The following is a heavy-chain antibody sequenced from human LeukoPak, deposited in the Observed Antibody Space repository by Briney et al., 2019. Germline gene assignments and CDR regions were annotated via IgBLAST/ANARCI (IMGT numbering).Heavy chain of an antibody. J-gene: IGHJ4*02. CDR2: INHSGST. CDR1: GVSFSGYY. V-gene: IGHV4-34*01. CDR3: ARRNIVGATLKY. Sequence: SETLSLTCAVYGVSFSGYYWSWIRQPPGKGLEWIGEINHSGSTNYNPSLKSRVTISVDTSKNQFSLKLSSVTAADTAVYYCARRNIVGATLKYWGQGTLVTVSS. D-gene: IGHD1-26*01.